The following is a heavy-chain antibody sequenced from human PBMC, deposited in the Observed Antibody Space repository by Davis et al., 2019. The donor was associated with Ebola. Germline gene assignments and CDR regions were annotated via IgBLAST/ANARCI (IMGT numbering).Heavy chain of an antibody. V-gene: IGHV4-34*01. CDR3: ARRRGYGSSWRFAFDP. J-gene: IGHJ5*02. D-gene: IGHD6-13*01. Sequence: MPSETLSLTCAVYGGSFSGYYWSWIRQPLGEGLEWIGEINHSGSTNYNPSLKSRVTISVDTSKNQFSLKLSSVTAADTAVYYCARRRGYGSSWRFAFDPWGQGTLVTVSS. CDR2: INHSGST. CDR1: GGSFSGYY.